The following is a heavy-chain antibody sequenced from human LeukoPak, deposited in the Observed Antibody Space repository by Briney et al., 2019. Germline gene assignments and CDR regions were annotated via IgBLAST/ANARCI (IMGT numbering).Heavy chain of an antibody. CDR3: ARDSLRYCSSTSCRYYFDY. D-gene: IGHD2-2*01. CDR1: GGSISSHY. Sequence: SETLSLTCTVSGGSISSHYWSWIRQPPGKGLEWIGYIYYSGSTNYNPFLKSRVTISVDTSKNQFSLKLSSVTAADTAVYYCARDSLRYCSSTSCRYYFDYWGQGTLVTVSS. CDR2: IYYSGST. J-gene: IGHJ4*02. V-gene: IGHV4-59*11.